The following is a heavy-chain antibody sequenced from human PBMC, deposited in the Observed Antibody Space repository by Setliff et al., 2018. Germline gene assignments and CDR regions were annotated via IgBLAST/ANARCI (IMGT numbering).Heavy chain of an antibody. V-gene: IGHV4-4*08. J-gene: IGHJ4*02. CDR3: ARFLNPRDGYQNSPGFDF. CDR1: DGSISTYY. Sequence: PSETLSLTCTVSDGSISTYYWSWIRQPPGRGLEYIGYIYTSGIINYNPSLKSRVTISPDTSKNHFSLKVNSVTAADTALYYCARFLNPRDGYQNSPGFDFWGQGTLVTVSS. CDR2: IYTSGII. D-gene: IGHD5-12*01.